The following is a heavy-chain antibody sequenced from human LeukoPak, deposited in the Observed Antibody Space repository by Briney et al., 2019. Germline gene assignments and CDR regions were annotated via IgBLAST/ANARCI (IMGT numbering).Heavy chain of an antibody. CDR1: GGSISSYY. J-gene: IGHJ4*02. CDR2: IYYSGTT. V-gene: IGHV4-59*01. D-gene: IGHD6-13*01. CDR3: ARDFEGSSWSFDY. Sequence: SETLSLTCTVSGGSISSYYWSWIRQPPGKGLEWIGYIYYSGTTNYNPSLKSRVTISVDTSKNQFSLKLSSVTAADTAVYYCARDFEGSSWSFDYWGQGTLVTVSS.